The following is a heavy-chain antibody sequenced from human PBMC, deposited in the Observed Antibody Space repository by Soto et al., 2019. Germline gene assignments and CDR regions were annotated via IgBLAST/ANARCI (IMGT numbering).Heavy chain of an antibody. J-gene: IGHJ4*02. Sequence: EVQLVESGGGLVQPGGSLRLSCAASGFTFNTYWMSWVRQGPGKGLEWVANIKEDGSKTYYLHYVKGRLTISRDNAKNSQYLQMNSLRDEDTALYYCARGVAYFRLWGQVTTVTVSS. CDR3: ARGVAYFRL. V-gene: IGHV3-7*04. D-gene: IGHD1-26*01. CDR2: IKEDGSKT. CDR1: GFTFNTYW.